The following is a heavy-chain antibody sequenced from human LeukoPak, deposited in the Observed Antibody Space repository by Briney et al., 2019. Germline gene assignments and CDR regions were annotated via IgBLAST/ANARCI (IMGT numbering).Heavy chain of an antibody. Sequence: GGSLRLSCAASGFTFSSYSMNWVRQAPGKGLEWFSSISNSSSYIYYADSVKGRFTISRDNSKNTLYLQMNSLSAEDTAVYYCARDTYYYNSSAFYRYYYGMDVWGQGTTVTVSS. J-gene: IGHJ6*02. V-gene: IGHV3-21*01. D-gene: IGHD3-22*01. CDR1: GFTFSSYS. CDR3: ARDTYYYNSSAFYRYYYGMDV. CDR2: ISNSSSYI.